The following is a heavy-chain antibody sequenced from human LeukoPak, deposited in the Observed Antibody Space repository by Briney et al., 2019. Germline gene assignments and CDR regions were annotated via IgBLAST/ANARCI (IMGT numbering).Heavy chain of an antibody. D-gene: IGHD3-16*01. J-gene: IGHJ4*02. Sequence: GGSLRLSCAASGFTFSSYWMHWVRQAPGKGLVGVSRINDDGRSTSYADSVKGRFTISRDNAKNTLYLQMNSLRAEDTAVYYCARVRWGGLYYFDYWGQGTLVTVSS. V-gene: IGHV3-74*01. CDR3: ARVRWGGLYYFDY. CDR1: GFTFSSYW. CDR2: INDDGRST.